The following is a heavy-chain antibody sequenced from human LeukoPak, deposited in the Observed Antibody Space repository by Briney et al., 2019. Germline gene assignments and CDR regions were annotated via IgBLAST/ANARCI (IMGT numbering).Heavy chain of an antibody. V-gene: IGHV3-48*04. J-gene: IGHJ4*02. D-gene: IGHD6-19*01. Sequence: GGSLRLSCAASGFTFSSYSMNWVRQAPGKGLEWVSYISSSSSTIYYADSVKGRFTISRDNAKNSLYLQMNSLRAEDTAVYYCARDPYSSGWTKAYYFDYWGQGTLVTVSS. CDR2: ISSSSSTI. CDR3: ARDPYSSGWTKAYYFDY. CDR1: GFTFSSYS.